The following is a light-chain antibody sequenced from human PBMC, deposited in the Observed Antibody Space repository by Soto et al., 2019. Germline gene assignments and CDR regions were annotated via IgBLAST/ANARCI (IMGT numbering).Light chain of an antibody. CDR1: QSVSSSY. CDR3: QQYGSSPPFT. CDR2: GAS. J-gene: IGKJ3*01. V-gene: IGKV3-20*01. Sequence: EIVLTQSPGTLSLSPGERATLSCRASQSVSSSYLAWYQQKPGQAPRLLIYGASSRATGIPDRFSGSGSWTAFSLTISRLEPEDFVVDYCQQYGSSPPFTFGPGTKVEIK.